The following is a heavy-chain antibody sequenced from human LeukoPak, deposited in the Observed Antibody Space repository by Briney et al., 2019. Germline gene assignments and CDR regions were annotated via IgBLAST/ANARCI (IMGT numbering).Heavy chain of an antibody. CDR2: ISGSGGST. D-gene: IGHD3-10*01. CDR1: GFTFSSYA. J-gene: IGHJ4*02. Sequence: GGSLRLSCAASGFTFSSYAMSWVRQAPGKGLEWVSAISGSGGSTDYADSVRGRFTISRDNSKNTLHLQMNSLRVEDTAVYYCAGSRGSGSYYDYWGQGTLVTVSS. CDR3: AGSRGSGSYYDY. V-gene: IGHV3-23*01.